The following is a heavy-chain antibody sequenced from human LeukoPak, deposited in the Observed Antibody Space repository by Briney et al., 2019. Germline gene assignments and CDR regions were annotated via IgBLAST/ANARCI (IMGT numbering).Heavy chain of an antibody. CDR1: GFTFSSYS. D-gene: IGHD6-6*01. CDR2: ISSSSSYI. CDR3: ARDSGDHYSSSSDY. J-gene: IGHJ4*02. V-gene: IGHV3-21*01. Sequence: PGGSLRLSCAASGFTFSSYSMNWVRQAPGKGLEWVSSISSSSSYIYYADSVKGRFTISRDNAKNSLYLQMNSLRAEDTAVYYCARDSGDHYSSSSDYWGQGTLVTVSS.